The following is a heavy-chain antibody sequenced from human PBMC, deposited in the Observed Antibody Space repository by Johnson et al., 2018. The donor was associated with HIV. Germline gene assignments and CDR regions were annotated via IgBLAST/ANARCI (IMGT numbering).Heavy chain of an antibody. CDR3: ARISQHHNSDAFDI. Sequence: VLLVESGGGLIQPGGSLRLSCAASGFTVSSNYMSWVRQAPGKGLEWVSVIYSGGSTYYADSVKGRFTISRDNSKNTLYLQMNSLRAEDTAVYYCARISQHHNSDAFDIWGQGTMVTVSS. V-gene: IGHV3-53*01. CDR2: IYSGGST. CDR1: GFTVSSNY. D-gene: IGHD1-1*01. J-gene: IGHJ3*02.